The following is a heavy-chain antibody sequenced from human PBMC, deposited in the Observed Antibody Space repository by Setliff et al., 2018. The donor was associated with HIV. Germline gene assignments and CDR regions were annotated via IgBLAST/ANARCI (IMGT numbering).Heavy chain of an antibody. D-gene: IGHD2-2*01. CDR3: AKMVGGSRSSASCYFDY. J-gene: IGHJ4*02. CDR2: ISGSGTTT. V-gene: IGHV3-23*01. Sequence: PGESLKISCAASGFSFKSAWMSWVRQAPGKGLEWVSVISGSGTTTYYADSVKGRFTISRDNSKNTVYLQMNSLRAEDTAIYYCAKMVGGSRSSASCYFDYWGQGTLVTVSS. CDR1: GFSFKSAW.